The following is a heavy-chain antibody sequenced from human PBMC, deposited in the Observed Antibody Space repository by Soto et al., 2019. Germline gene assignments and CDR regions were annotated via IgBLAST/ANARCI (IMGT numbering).Heavy chain of an antibody. D-gene: IGHD3-3*01. CDR3: AREGRPYYDFWSGYGRFDP. CDR2: ISAYNGNT. V-gene: IGHV1-18*01. J-gene: IGHJ5*02. Sequence: ASVKVSCEASGYTFTSYGISWVRQAPGQGLEWMGWISAYNGNTNYAQKLQGRVTMTTDTSTSTAYMELRSLRSDDTAVYYCAREGRPYYDFWSGYGRFDPWGQGTLVTVSS. CDR1: GYTFTSYG.